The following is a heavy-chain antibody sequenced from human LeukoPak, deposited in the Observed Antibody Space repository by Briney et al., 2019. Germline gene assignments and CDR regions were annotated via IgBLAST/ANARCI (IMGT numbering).Heavy chain of an antibody. V-gene: IGHV3-23*01. CDR1: GFTFSSYA. J-gene: IGHJ4*02. Sequence: GGSLRLSCAASGFTFSSYAMSWVRQAPGKGLEWVSAISCCDGRTHYADSVKGRFTISRDNSKNTLYLQMNSLRAEDTAVYYCAKGYYYGSGSYWVWGQGTLVTVSS. CDR2: ISCCDGRT. D-gene: IGHD3-10*01. CDR3: AKGYYYGSGSYWV.